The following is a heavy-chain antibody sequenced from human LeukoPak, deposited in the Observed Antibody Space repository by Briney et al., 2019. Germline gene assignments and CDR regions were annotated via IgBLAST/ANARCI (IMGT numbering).Heavy chain of an antibody. CDR2: IYSSGST. V-gene: IGHV4-4*09. D-gene: IGHD2-2*01. CDR1: GGSISSYY. Sequence: SETLSLTCTVSGGSISSYYWNWIRQPPGKGLEWIGYIYSSGSTNYNPSLKGRVTISVDTSKEQFSLRLSSVTAADTALYYCASTYSTSSTFDSWGQGTLVTVSS. J-gene: IGHJ4*02. CDR3: ASTYSTSSTFDS.